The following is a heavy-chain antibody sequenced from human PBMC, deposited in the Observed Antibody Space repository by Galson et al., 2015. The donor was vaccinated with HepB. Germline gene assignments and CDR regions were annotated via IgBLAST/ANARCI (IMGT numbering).Heavy chain of an antibody. CDR1: GGSISGYY. Sequence: SETLSLTCTVSGGSISGYYWSWIRQPPGRGLEWIGYIYYSRGTTYNPSLKNNPSLKSRVTISVDMSKNQFSLRLTSVTAADTAVYYCARGLLIDNSSGNLLDSWGQGSLVTVSS. CDR3: ARGLLIDNSSGNLLDS. D-gene: IGHD6-25*01. J-gene: IGHJ4*02. CDR2: IYYSRGT. V-gene: IGHV4-59*01.